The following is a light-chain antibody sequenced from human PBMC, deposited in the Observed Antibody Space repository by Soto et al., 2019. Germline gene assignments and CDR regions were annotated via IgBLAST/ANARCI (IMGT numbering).Light chain of an antibody. CDR2: GAS. V-gene: IGKV3-20*01. J-gene: IGKJ3*01. Sequence: EIVLTQSPGTLSLSPGERATLSCRASQSVSSSYLAWYQQKPGQAPRLLIYGASSRATGIPDRFSGSGSGTDFTLTISSMEPEDFAVYYCQQYASSLLFTFGPGTKVDIK. CDR3: QQYASSLLFT. CDR1: QSVSSSY.